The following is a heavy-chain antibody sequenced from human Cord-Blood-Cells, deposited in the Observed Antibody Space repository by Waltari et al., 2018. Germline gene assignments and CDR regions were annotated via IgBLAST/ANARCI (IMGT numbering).Heavy chain of an antibody. V-gene: IGHV4-34*01. CDR3: ARDRTGYYDILTGYYYYYGMDV. Sequence: LKPSETLSLTCAVYGGSFSGYYWSWIRQPPGKGLEWIGEINHSGSTNYNPSLKSRVTISVDTSKNQFSLKLSSVTAADTAVYYCARDRTGYYDILTGYYYYYGMDVWGQGTTVTVSS. CDR2: INHSGST. J-gene: IGHJ6*02. D-gene: IGHD3-9*01. CDR1: GGSFSGYY.